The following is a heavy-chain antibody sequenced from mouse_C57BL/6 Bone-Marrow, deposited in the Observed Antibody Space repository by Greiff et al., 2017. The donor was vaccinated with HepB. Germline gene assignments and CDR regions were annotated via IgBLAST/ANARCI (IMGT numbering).Heavy chain of an antibody. J-gene: IGHJ4*01. CDR1: GYTFTDYN. CDR2: INPNNGGT. CDR3: ARTTVVAEDAMDY. Sequence: EVQGVESGPELVKPGASVKIPCKASGYTFTDYNMDWVKQSHGKSLEWIGDINPNNGGTIYNQKFKGKATLTVDKSSSTAYMELRSLTSEDTAVYYCARTTVVAEDAMDYWGQGTSVTVSS. V-gene: IGHV1-18*01. D-gene: IGHD1-1*01.